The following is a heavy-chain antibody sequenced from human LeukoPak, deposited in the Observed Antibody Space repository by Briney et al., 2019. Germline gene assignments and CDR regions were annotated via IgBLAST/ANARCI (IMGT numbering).Heavy chain of an antibody. J-gene: IGHJ4*02. D-gene: IGHD6-19*01. CDR3: AAMALAEYYFDY. CDR1: GFTVGSKY. V-gene: IGHV3-53*01. CDR2: IYRGAST. Sequence: GGSLGLSCAASGFTVGSKYMSWVRQAPGKGPEWVSVIYRGASTYYADSVKGRFTISRDNSENTVYLQMNSLRAEDTAVYYCAAMALAEYYFDYWGQGTLVTVSS.